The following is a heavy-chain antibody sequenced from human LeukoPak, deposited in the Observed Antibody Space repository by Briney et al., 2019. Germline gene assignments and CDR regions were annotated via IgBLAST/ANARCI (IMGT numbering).Heavy chain of an antibody. CDR1: GFTFSTYA. CDR2: ISAGGGST. Sequence: GGSLRLSCFASGFTFSTYAMGWVRQAPGKGLEWVSAISAGGGSTYYTDSVKGRFAISRDNSKNTLYLQMNSLRAEDTAVYYCARVSGYGDHGFDYWGQGTLVTVSS. J-gene: IGHJ4*02. V-gene: IGHV3-23*01. D-gene: IGHD4-17*01. CDR3: ARVSGYGDHGFDY.